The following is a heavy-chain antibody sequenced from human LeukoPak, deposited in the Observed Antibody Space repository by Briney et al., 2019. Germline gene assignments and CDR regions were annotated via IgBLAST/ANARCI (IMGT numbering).Heavy chain of an antibody. J-gene: IGHJ2*01. V-gene: IGHV4-38-2*02. Sequence: SATLSLTCTVSGYSISSGYYWGWIRQPPGKGLEWIGSIYHSGSTYYNPSLKSRVTISVDTSKNQFSLKLSSVTAADTAVYYCARVYCSSTSCYTLSWYFDLWGRGTLVTVSS. CDR1: GYSISSGYY. CDR3: ARVYCSSTSCYTLSWYFDL. D-gene: IGHD2-2*02. CDR2: IYHSGST.